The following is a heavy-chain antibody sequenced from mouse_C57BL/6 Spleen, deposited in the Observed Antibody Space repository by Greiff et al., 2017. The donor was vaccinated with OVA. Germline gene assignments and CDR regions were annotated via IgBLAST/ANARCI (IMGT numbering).Heavy chain of an antibody. Sequence: VQLQQSGAELVKPGASVKISCKASGYAFSSYWMNWVKQRPGKGLEWIGQIYPGDGDTNYNGKFKGKATLTADKSSSTAYMQRSSLTSEDSAVYFCASENDGPSPRGYFDVWGTGTTVTVSS. CDR1: GYAFSSYW. D-gene: IGHD2-3*01. V-gene: IGHV1-80*01. J-gene: IGHJ1*03. CDR2: IYPGDGDT. CDR3: ASENDGPSPRGYFDV.